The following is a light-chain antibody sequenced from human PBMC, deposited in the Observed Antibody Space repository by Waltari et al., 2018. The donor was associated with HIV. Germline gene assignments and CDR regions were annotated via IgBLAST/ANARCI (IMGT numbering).Light chain of an antibody. J-gene: IGKJ4*01. CDR1: QAISSY. Sequence: DIQLTQSPSFLPASVGDRVTITCRPSQAISSYLALNQQKPGKAPKLLIYAASTWQSGVPSRFSGSGSETEFTLTIGSLQPEDFATYYCQQLDSYTQITFGGGTKVEVK. V-gene: IGKV1-9*01. CDR2: AAS. CDR3: QQLDSYTQIT.